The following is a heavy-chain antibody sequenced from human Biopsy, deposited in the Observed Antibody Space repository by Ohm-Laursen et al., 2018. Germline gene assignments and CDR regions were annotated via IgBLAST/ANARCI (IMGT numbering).Heavy chain of an antibody. Sequence: SVKVSCKASGYTFTTYYIHWVRQAPGQGLEWMGWISPYNDKTSYPPKLQDRVTMTADTSTNTAHMELRSLRSDDTAVYYCARVFCTSTTCYGLLDNWGQGTMVTVSS. J-gene: IGHJ4*02. CDR2: ISPYNDKT. CDR3: ARVFCTSTTCYGLLDN. CDR1: GYTFTTYY. V-gene: IGHV1-18*04. D-gene: IGHD2/OR15-2a*01.